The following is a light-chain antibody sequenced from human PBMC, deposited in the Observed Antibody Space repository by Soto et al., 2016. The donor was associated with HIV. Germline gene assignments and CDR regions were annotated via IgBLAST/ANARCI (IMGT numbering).Light chain of an antibody. V-gene: IGLV3-21*03. CDR1: SIGSKS. J-gene: IGLJ2*01. CDR2: DDS. CDR3: QVWDTSSDVV. Sequence: SYELTQPPSVSVAPGKTARITCGGNSIGSKSVSWYQQKPGQAPVLVVYDDSDRPSGIPDRFSGSNSGNTATLTISRVEAGSEADYYCQVWDTSSDVVFGGGTKLTVL.